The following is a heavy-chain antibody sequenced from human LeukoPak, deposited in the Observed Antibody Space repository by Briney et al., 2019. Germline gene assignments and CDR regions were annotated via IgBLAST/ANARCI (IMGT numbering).Heavy chain of an antibody. Sequence: TGGSLRLSCAASGFTFSSYAMHWVRQAPGKGLEWVAVISYDGSNKYYADSVKGRFTISRDNSKNTLYLQMNSLRAEDTAVYYCAREEAVAGPFDYWGQGTLVTVSS. D-gene: IGHD6-19*01. CDR2: ISYDGSNK. CDR1: GFTFSSYA. CDR3: AREEAVAGPFDY. J-gene: IGHJ4*02. V-gene: IGHV3-30-3*01.